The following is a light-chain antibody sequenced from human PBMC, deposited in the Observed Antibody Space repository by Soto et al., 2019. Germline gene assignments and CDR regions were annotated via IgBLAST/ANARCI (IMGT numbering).Light chain of an antibody. Sequence: DIQMTQSPSSLSASVGDRVNITCRASQSISGYLNWYQQKEGRAPNLLIYAAATLQNGVSSRFSGTGSGTDFTLTISSLQPEDVATYHCQQSSSFPWTFGQGTRVEMK. V-gene: IGKV1-39*01. CDR2: AAA. CDR1: QSISGY. CDR3: QQSSSFPWT. J-gene: IGKJ1*01.